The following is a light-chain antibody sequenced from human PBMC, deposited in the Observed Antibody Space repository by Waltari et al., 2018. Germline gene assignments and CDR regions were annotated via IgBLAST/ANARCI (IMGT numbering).Light chain of an antibody. CDR1: QSVSST. Sequence: EIVMTQSPATLSVSPGERATLSCRASQSVSSTLAWYQQKPGQPPRLLIYGASTRAPATPASFSGSGSGTEFTLAISSLQSEDFAVYYCQQYYEWPLTFGGGTKVEIK. J-gene: IGKJ4*01. V-gene: IGKV3D-15*01. CDR2: GAS. CDR3: QQYYEWPLT.